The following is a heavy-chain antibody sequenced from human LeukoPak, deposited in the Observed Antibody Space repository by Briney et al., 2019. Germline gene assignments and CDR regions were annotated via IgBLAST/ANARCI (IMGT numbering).Heavy chain of an antibody. CDR2: ISGSGGST. Sequence: GGSLRLSCAASGFTFDDYGMSWVRQAPGKGLEWVSAISGSGGSTYYADSVKGRFTISRDNSKNTLYLQMNSLRAEDTAVYYCAKGRTASDYWGQGTLVTVSS. J-gene: IGHJ4*02. V-gene: IGHV3-23*01. CDR1: GFTFDDYG. CDR3: AKGRTASDY.